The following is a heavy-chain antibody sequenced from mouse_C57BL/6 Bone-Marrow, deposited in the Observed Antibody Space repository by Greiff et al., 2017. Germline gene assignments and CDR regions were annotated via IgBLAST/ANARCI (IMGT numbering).Heavy chain of an antibody. V-gene: IGHV5-4*01. Sequence: DVKLVESGGGLVKPGGSLKLSCAASGFTFSSYAMSWVRQTPEKRLEWVATISAGGSYTYYPDNVKGRFTISRDNAKNNLYLQMSHLKSEDTAMYYCAREGIYYGYSWFAYWGQGALVTVSA. CDR3: AREGIYYGYSWFAY. CDR2: ISAGGSYT. D-gene: IGHD2-2*01. J-gene: IGHJ3*01. CDR1: GFTFSSYA.